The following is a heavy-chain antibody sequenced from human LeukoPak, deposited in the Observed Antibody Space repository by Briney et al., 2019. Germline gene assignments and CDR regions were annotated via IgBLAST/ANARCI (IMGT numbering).Heavy chain of an antibody. CDR3: ARGYSSGWIDY. J-gene: IGHJ4*02. V-gene: IGHV4-39*01. CDR1: GDSISSNIYY. CDR2: IYYRGNT. D-gene: IGHD6-19*01. Sequence: NSSETLSLTCSVSGDSISSNIYYWSWIRQPPGRWLEWIASIYYRGNTYYNPSLQSRVTISVDTSKNQFSLELSSVTATDTAVYYCARGYSSGWIDYWGQGTLVTVSS.